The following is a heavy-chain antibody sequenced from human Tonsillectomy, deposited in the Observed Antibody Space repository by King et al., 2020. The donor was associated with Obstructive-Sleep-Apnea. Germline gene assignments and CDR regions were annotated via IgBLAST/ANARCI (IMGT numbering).Heavy chain of an antibody. J-gene: IGHJ3*02. Sequence: VQLVESGGGVVQPGKSLRLSCPASGFTFNDYILHWVRQAPAKGLEWVAWISSDGSYEYSSDSVKGRLIISRDNSRNTLYLQMNSLRPEDTAVYYCVREGSGAFDIWGQGTTVIVSS. CDR3: VREGSGAFDI. D-gene: IGHD2-15*01. CDR2: ISSDGSYE. CDR1: GFTFNDYI. V-gene: IGHV3-30*04.